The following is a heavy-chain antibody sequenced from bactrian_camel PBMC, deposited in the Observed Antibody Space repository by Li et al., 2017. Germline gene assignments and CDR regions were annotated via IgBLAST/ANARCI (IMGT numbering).Heavy chain of an antibody. V-gene: IGHV3S5*01. CDR1: PDTGGNYC. CDR2: IYTGGNKT. Sequence: QLVESGGGSVQDGGSLKLSCTVSPDTGGNYCMGWVRQPPGKEREGIALIYTGGNKTAYAGSVEGRFTISQDTAKDTVHLQMNSLKPEDTAMYYCAASVYPYSDPAGMEFWGTGTQVTVS. D-gene: IGHD4*01. J-gene: IGHJ7*01.